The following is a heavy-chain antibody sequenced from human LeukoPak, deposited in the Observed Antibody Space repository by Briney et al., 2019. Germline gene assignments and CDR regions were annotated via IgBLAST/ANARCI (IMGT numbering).Heavy chain of an antibody. J-gene: IGHJ4*02. CDR1: GGTFISYA. CDR3: AREPRGSRYCSGGSCGFGDY. D-gene: IGHD2-15*01. V-gene: IGHV1-69*01. Sequence: GSSLKVSCKASGGTFISYAISWVRQAPGQGLEWMGGIIPIFGTANYAQKFQGRVTITADESTSTAYMELSSLRSEDTAVYYCAREPRGSRYCSGGSCGFGDYWGQGTLVTVS. CDR2: IIPIFGTA.